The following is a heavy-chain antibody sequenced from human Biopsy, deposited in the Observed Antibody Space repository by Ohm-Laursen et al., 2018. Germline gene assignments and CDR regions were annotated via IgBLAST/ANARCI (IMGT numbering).Heavy chain of an antibody. CDR2: VSPSSTTI. V-gene: IGHV3-11*01. Sequence: SLSLSCSASGFTFTYYDISWVRHVQGQGLEWLGLVSPSSTTIYYSDSLRGRFFISRDDAKNSVSLEMSSLLADDTALYFCARNVRLEMTDHSGVTTYSRYFAMDAWGRGTTATVSS. D-gene: IGHD1-1*01. CDR3: ARNVRLEMTDHSGVTTYSRYFAMDA. CDR1: GFTFTYYD. J-gene: IGHJ6*02.